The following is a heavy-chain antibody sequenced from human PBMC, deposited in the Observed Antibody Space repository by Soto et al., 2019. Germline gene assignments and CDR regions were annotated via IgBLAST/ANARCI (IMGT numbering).Heavy chain of an antibody. CDR3: AKVSSSYYYDSSGYPDDAFDI. D-gene: IGHD3-22*01. Sequence: PGGSLRLSCAASGFTFSSYAMSWVRQAPGKGLEWVSAISGSGGSTYYADSVKGRFTISRDNSKNTLYLQMNSLRAEDTAVYYCAKVSSSYYYDSSGYPDDAFDIWRQGTMVTVSS. V-gene: IGHV3-23*01. J-gene: IGHJ3*02. CDR1: GFTFSSYA. CDR2: ISGSGGST.